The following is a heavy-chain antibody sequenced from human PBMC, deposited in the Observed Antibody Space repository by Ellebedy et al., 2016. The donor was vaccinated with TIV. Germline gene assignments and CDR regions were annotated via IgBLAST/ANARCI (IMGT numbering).Heavy chain of an antibody. CDR1: GYSFTSYG. D-gene: IGHD4-11*01. CDR3: VRDLTNPVTGDY. Sequence: AASVKVSCKASGYSFTSYGISWARQAPGRGLEWMGWTTAHNGHTNYAQNFQGRVTMTTDTSTSTAYMELRSLRSDDTAIYYCVRDLTNPVTGDYWGQGTLVFVSS. V-gene: IGHV1-18*04. CDR2: TTAHNGHT. J-gene: IGHJ4*02.